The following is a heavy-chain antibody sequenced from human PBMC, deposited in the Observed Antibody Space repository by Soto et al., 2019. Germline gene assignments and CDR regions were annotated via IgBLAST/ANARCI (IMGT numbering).Heavy chain of an antibody. D-gene: IGHD2-15*01. J-gene: IGHJ6*02. CDR1: GGTFSSYA. V-gene: IGHV1-69*01. Sequence: QVQLVQSGAEVKKPGASVKVSCKASGGTFSSYAISWVRQAPGQGLEWMGGIIPIFGTANYAQKFQGRVTITADESMSTAYMQLRSQGSEDTAVYYCARERSKLQVVVADPLYYYYGMDVWGQGTTVTVSS. CDR2: IIPIFGTA. CDR3: ARERSKLQVVVADPLYYYYGMDV.